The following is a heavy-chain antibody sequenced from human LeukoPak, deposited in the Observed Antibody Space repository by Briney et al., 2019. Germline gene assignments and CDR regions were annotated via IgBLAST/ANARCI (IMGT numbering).Heavy chain of an antibody. D-gene: IGHD3-22*01. V-gene: IGHV3-7*01. CDR3: AREIVYFDKSYFDY. J-gene: IGHJ4*02. Sequence: PGGSLRLSCAASGFTFSTYAMHWVRQAPGKGLEWVANIKQDGSEKYYVDSVEGRFTISRDNAKNSLDLQMNSLRAEDSAVYYCAREIVYFDKSYFDYWGQGSLVTVSS. CDR1: GFTFSTYA. CDR2: IKQDGSEK.